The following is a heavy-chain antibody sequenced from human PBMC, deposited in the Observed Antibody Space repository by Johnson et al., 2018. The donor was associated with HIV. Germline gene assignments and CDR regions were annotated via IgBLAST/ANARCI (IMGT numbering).Heavy chain of an antibody. Sequence: VQLVESGGGLVQPGRSLRLSCAASGITVSSNYMNWVRQAPGKGLEWVSLIFSVGNTYYADSVKGRFPISRDNSNNMVYLQMDSLRPEDTAVYYCAIEGRYLVTRGAFDIWGQGTVVTVSS. V-gene: IGHV3-66*02. D-gene: IGHD5-18*01. CDR2: IFSVGNT. CDR1: GITVSSNY. J-gene: IGHJ3*02. CDR3: AIEGRYLVTRGAFDI.